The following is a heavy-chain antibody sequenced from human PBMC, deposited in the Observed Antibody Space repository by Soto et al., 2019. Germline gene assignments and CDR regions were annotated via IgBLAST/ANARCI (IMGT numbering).Heavy chain of an antibody. CDR3: ARGVGLMWFGDVIRFDP. D-gene: IGHD3-10*01. CDR1: GYTFTSYV. V-gene: IGHV1-3*04. J-gene: IGHJ5*02. CDR2: INTGKGDT. Sequence: QVQLVQSGAEVKKPGASVKVSCETSGYTFTSYVIHLVRQVPGQRLEWMGWINTGKGDTKYSRQFQGRVTITRDTSASTTYMELNSLRPEDTAVYYCARGVGLMWFGDVIRFDPWGQGTLVTVSS.